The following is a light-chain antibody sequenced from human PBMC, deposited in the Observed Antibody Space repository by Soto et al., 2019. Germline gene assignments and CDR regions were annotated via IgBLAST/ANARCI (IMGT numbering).Light chain of an antibody. V-gene: IGKV3D-15*01. CDR3: QHHNDWVKT. Sequence: EIVMTQSPATLSVSPGESATLSCRASQSVDNKLAWYQQKPGQAPRLLIYYASTRATGVPARFSGSGSGTEITLTISSLQSEDVAVYYCQHHNDWVKTFGHGTKLEI. CDR2: YAS. J-gene: IGKJ2*01. CDR1: QSVDNK.